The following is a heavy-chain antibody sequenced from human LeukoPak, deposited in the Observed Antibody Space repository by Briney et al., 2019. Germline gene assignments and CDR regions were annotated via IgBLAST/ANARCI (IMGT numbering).Heavy chain of an antibody. CDR1: GLTFSSYC. CDR2: IKQDGSEK. CDR3: AGVIGVAAANVILY. D-gene: IGHD2/OR15-2a*01. V-gene: IGHV3-7*01. J-gene: IGHJ4*02. Sequence: PGGSLRLSCAASGLTFSSYCMTWVRQAPGKGLEWVANIKQDGSEKYYVDSVRGRFTISRDNAKNTLFLQMNSLRAEDTGVYYCAGVIGVAAANVILYWGEGPGVTVSS.